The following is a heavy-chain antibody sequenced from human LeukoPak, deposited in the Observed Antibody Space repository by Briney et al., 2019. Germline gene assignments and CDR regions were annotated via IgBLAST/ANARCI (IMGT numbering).Heavy chain of an antibody. CDR1: GGSISSYY. Sequence: KPSETLSLTCTVSGGSISSYYWGWIRQPPGKGLEWIGSIYHSGSTYYNPSLKSRVTISVDTSKNQFSLKLSSVTAADTAVYYCARTWVSSGPNFNWYFDLWGRGTLVTVSS. CDR3: ARTWVSSGPNFNWYFDL. CDR2: IYHSGST. D-gene: IGHD4/OR15-4a*01. J-gene: IGHJ2*01. V-gene: IGHV4-39*01.